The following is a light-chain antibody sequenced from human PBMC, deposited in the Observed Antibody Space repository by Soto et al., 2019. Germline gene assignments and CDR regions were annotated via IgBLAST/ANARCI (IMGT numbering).Light chain of an antibody. CDR2: DAS. Sequence: QSVLTQPASVSGSPGQSITISCTGTSSDVGGYNYVSWYQQHPGKAPKLLIYDASTLQSGVASRFSGSMSGTEFTLTITGLQPDDSATYYCKQYNSYWTFGPGTK. CDR1: SSDVGGYNY. V-gene: IGLV2-14*01. CDR3: KQYNSYWT. J-gene: IGLJ3*02.